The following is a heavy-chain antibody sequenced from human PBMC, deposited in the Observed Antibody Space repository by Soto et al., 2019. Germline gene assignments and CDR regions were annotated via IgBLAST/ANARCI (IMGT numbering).Heavy chain of an antibody. Sequence: SVKVSCKASGGTFSSYAISWVRQAPGQGLEWMGGIIPIFGTANYAQKFQGRVTITADKSTSTAYMELSSLRSEDTAVYYCATPFMITFGGVIVADYWGQGTLVTVSS. CDR1: GGTFSSYA. V-gene: IGHV1-69*06. J-gene: IGHJ4*02. D-gene: IGHD3-16*02. CDR2: IIPIFGTA. CDR3: ATPFMITFGGVIVADY.